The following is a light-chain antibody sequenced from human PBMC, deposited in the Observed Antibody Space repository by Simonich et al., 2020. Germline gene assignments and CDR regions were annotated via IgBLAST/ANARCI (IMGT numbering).Light chain of an antibody. CDR1: QSISIW. Sequence: DIQMTQSPSTLSASVGDRVTITCRASQSISIWLAWYQQKPEKSPKLLIYKASSLESGVPSRFSGSGSGTEFTLTISSLQPDDFATYDCQQYNSYSPSYTFGPGTKVDIK. CDR2: KAS. CDR3: QQYNSYSPSYT. J-gene: IGKJ3*01. V-gene: IGKV1-5*03.